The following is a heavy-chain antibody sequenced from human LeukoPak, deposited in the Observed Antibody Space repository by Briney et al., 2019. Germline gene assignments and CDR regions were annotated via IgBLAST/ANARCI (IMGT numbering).Heavy chain of an antibody. V-gene: IGHV4-59*01. CDR3: ATYGDYVADY. D-gene: IGHD4-17*01. CDR2: IYYSGST. CDR1: GGSISSYY. Sequence: PSETLSLTCTVSGGSISSYYWSWIRQPPGKGLEWIGYIYYSGSTNYNPSLKSRVTISVDTSKNQFSLKLSSVTAADTAVYYCATYGDYVADYWGQGTLVTVSS. J-gene: IGHJ4*02.